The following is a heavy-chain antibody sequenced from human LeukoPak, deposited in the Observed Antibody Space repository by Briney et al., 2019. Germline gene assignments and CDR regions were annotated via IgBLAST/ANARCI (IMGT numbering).Heavy chain of an antibody. V-gene: IGHV1-2*02. CDR2: INPNSGGT. CDR1: GYTFTGCY. D-gene: IGHD6-13*01. Sequence: GASVKVSCKASGYTFTGCYMHWVRQAPGQGLEWMGWINPNSGGTNYAQKFQGRVTVTRDTSISTAYMELSRLRSDDTAVYYCAREVYIAAAGPGFDYWGQGTLVTVSS. J-gene: IGHJ4*02. CDR3: AREVYIAAAGPGFDY.